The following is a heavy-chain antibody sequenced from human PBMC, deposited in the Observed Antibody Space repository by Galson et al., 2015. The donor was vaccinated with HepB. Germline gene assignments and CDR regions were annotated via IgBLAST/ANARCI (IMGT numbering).Heavy chain of an antibody. D-gene: IGHD2-21*01. CDR1: GGTFSSYA. J-gene: IGHJ4*02. V-gene: IGHV1-69*06. CDR2: IIPIFGTA. Sequence: SVKVSCKASGGTFSSYAISWVRQAPGQGLEWMGGIIPIFGTANYAQKFQGRVTITADKSTSTAYMELSSLRSEDTAVYYCAAYPCGGDCLSFFDYWGQGTLVTVSS. CDR3: AAYPCGGDCLSFFDY.